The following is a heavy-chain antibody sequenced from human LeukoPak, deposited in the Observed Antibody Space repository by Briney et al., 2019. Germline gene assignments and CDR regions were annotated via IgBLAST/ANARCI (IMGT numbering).Heavy chain of an antibody. D-gene: IGHD6-6*01. Sequence: GGSLRLSCAASGFTFDDYAMHWVRQAPGKGLEWVSGISWNSGSIGYADSVKGRFTISRDNAKNSLYLQMNSLRAEDMALYYCAKDRSSSPTGALDYWGQGTLVTVSS. CDR1: GFTFDDYA. J-gene: IGHJ4*02. CDR3: AKDRSSSPTGALDY. V-gene: IGHV3-9*03. CDR2: ISWNSGSI.